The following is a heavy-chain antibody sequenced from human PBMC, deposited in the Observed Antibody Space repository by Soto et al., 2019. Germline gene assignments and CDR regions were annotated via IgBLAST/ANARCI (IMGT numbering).Heavy chain of an antibody. CDR1: GGSFSGYY. Sequence: QVQLQQWGAGLLKPSETLSLTCAVYGGSFSGYYWSWIRQPPGKGLEWIGEINHSGSTNYNPSLKSRVTISVDMSKNQFSLKLSSVTAADTAVYYCARGIYDSTVFDIWGQGTMVTVSS. J-gene: IGHJ3*02. D-gene: IGHD3-22*01. V-gene: IGHV4-34*01. CDR2: INHSGST. CDR3: ARGIYDSTVFDI.